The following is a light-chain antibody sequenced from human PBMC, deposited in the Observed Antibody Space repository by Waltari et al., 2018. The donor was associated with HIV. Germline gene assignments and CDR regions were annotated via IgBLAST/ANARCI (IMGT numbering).Light chain of an antibody. Sequence: QSVLTQSPSASGTPGQRVTISCSGSTSNIGSNYVYWYQQLPGTAPKLLIYSNDRRPSGVPGRVCGSNSGNAASLAGSGVRSEEEADYYGGAWDSSLGGLKWVVGGGTKLAVL. V-gene: IGLV1-47*01. J-gene: IGLJ3*02. CDR3: GAWDSSLGGLKWV. CDR1: TSNIGSNY. CDR2: SND.